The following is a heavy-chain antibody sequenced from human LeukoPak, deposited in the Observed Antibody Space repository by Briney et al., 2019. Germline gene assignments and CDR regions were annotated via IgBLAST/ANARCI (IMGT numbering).Heavy chain of an antibody. D-gene: IGHD6-13*01. CDR2: IYSGGST. J-gene: IGHJ6*04. V-gene: IGHV3-53*01. Sequence: HPGGSLRLSCAASGFTVSSNYMSWVRQAPGKGLEWGSVIYSGGSTYYADSVKGRFTISRDNSKNTLYLQMNSLRAEGTAVYYCARDPSSAYYYYYGMDVWGKGTTVTVSS. CDR3: ARDPSSAYYYYYGMDV. CDR1: GFTVSSNY.